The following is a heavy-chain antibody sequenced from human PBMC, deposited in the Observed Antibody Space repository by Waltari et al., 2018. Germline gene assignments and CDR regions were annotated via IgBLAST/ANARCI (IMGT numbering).Heavy chain of an antibody. Sequence: QVQLVQSGAEVKKPGASVKVSCKASGYTFTGYYMHWVRQAPGQGLEWMGWINPNSGGTNYAQEFQGRVTMTRYTSISTAYMELSRLRSDDTAVYYCARGDSYGRDVWGQGTTVTVSS. J-gene: IGHJ6*02. CDR2: INPNSGGT. CDR3: ARGDSYGRDV. V-gene: IGHV1-2*02. CDR1: GYTFTGYY.